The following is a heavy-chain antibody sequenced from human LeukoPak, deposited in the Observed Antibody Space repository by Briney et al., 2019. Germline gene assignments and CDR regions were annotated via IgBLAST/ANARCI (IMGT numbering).Heavy chain of an antibody. CDR1: GGSISSSSYY. V-gene: IGHV4-39*07. D-gene: IGHD5-18*01. Sequence: PSETLSLTCTVSGGSISSSSYYWGWIRQPPGKGLEWIGSIYYSGSTYYNPSLKSRVTISVDTSKNQFSLKLSSVTAADTAVYYCARGSAWGYSYGSGLDYWGQGTLVTVSS. CDR2: IYYSGST. CDR3: ARGSAWGYSYGSGLDY. J-gene: IGHJ4*02.